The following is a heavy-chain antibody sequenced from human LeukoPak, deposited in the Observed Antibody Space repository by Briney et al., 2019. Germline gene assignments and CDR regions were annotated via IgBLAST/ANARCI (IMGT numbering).Heavy chain of an antibody. CDR2: LSGNSRTT. J-gene: IGHJ4*02. CDR3: AKGSKDGYNYYFDY. V-gene: IGHV3-23*01. CDR1: GFTFSNCA. D-gene: IGHD5-12*01. Sequence: GGSLRLSCAASGFTFSNCAMSWFRHAPGKGLEWVSTLSGNSRTTDYADSVKGRFTISRDNSKNTLFLQMNSLRAEDTAVYYCAKGSKDGYNYYFDYWGQGTQVTVSS.